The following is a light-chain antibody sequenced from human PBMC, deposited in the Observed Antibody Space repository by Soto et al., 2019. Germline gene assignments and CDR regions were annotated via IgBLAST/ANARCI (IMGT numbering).Light chain of an antibody. CDR2: GAF. CDR1: QTVRSSY. J-gene: IGKJ4*01. V-gene: IGKV3-20*01. CDR3: QQYGDSIT. Sequence: IFLTQSPGSLSLSSGERATLSCRASQTVRSSYLAWYQQRPGQPPKLLIYGAFNRAIGTPDRFSGSESGRDYNLTISRLDPEDAADYYCQQYGDSITFGGGTKVEI.